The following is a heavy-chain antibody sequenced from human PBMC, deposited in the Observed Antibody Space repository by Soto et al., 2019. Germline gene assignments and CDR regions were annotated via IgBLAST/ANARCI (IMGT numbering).Heavy chain of an antibody. V-gene: IGHV1-2*02. CDR1: GYTFTAYY. Sequence: ASVKVSCKPSGYTFTAYYIHWVRQAPGQGLEWMGWVDPNSGGTRDAQNFQGRVTMTRDTSTSTVYMELNWLRSDDTALYYCARDSGYGSGSSVNHYLDYWGHGTQVTVSS. CDR2: VDPNSGGT. J-gene: IGHJ4*01. CDR3: ARDSGYGSGSSVNHYLDY. D-gene: IGHD3-10*01.